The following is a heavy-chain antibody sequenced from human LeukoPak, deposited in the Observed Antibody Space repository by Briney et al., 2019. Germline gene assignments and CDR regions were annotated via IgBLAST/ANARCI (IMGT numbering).Heavy chain of an antibody. Sequence: KSSETLSLTCTVSGGSISSSSYYWGWIRQPPGKGLEWIGSIYYSGSTYYNPSLKSRVTISVDTSKNQFSLKLSSVTAADTAVYYCARMRSDDILTGQNWFDPWGQGTLVTVSS. V-gene: IGHV4-39*07. CDR2: IYYSGST. D-gene: IGHD3-9*01. CDR3: ARMRSDDILTGQNWFDP. J-gene: IGHJ5*02. CDR1: GGSISSSSYY.